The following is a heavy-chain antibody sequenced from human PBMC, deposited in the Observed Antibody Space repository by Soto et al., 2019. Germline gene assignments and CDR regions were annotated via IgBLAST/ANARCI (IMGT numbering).Heavy chain of an antibody. Sequence: EVQLVQSGAEVKKPGESLRISCKGSGYSFTSHWISWVRQMPGKGLERMGRIDPSDSYTSYSPSFQGHVTISADKSISTVYLQWSSLKASDTATYYCARGDTALSYWYFDLWGRGTLVTVSS. CDR2: IDPSDSYT. CDR1: GYSFTSHW. CDR3: ARGDTALSYWYFDL. J-gene: IGHJ2*01. D-gene: IGHD5-18*01. V-gene: IGHV5-10-1*01.